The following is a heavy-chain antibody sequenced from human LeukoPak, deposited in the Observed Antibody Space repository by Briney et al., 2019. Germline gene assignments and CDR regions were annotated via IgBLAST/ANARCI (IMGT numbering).Heavy chain of an antibody. CDR1: GGSISSYY. Sequence: PSETLSLTCTDSGGSISSYYWSWIRQPPGKGLEWIGYIYTSGSTNYNPSLKSRVTISVDTSKNQFSLKLSSVTAADTAVYYCARLRFLESTWFDPWGQGTLVTVSS. CDR3: ARLRFLESTWFDP. D-gene: IGHD3-3*01. J-gene: IGHJ5*02. V-gene: IGHV4-4*09. CDR2: IYTSGST.